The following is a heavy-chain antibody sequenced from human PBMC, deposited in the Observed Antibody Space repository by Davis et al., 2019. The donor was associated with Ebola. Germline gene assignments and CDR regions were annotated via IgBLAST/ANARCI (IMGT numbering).Heavy chain of an antibody. CDR3: ARAQFPTTSDH. D-gene: IGHD1-1*01. CDR1: AYTFTNYG. V-gene: IGHV1-18*04. Sequence: ASVKVSCKASAYTFTNYGITWVRQAPGQGLEWMGWINPHNGNTTYAQNVQGRVTMTTDTSTSTAYMEVGSLRSDDTAVYFCARAQFPTTSDHWGQGTLVTVSS. CDR2: INPHNGNT. J-gene: IGHJ4*02.